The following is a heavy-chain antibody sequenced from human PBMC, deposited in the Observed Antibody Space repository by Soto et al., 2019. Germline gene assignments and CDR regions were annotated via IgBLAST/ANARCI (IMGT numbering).Heavy chain of an antibody. CDR1: GFXVSSNY. D-gene: IGHD3-16*02. CDR3: AITFGGVIVEFDY. CDR2: IYSGGRT. V-gene: IGHV3-66*01. J-gene: IGHJ4*02. Sequence: PGGSLRLSCAASGFXVSSNYMSWVRQAPGKGLEWVSVIYSGGRTYYADSVKGRFTISRDNSKNTLYLQMNSLRAEDTAVYYCAITFGGVIVEFDYWGQGTLVTVSS.